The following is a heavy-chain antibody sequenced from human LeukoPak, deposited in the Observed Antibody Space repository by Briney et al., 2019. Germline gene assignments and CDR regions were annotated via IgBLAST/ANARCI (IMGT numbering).Heavy chain of an antibody. CDR3: ARYRDCSGGSCYLYYYYGMDV. CDR2: IYYSGDT. V-gene: IGHV4-30-4*01. J-gene: IGHJ6*02. D-gene: IGHD2-15*01. Sequence: SQTLSLTCTVSGSSISSGDFYWSWTRQSPGQGLEWIGYIYYSGDTYYNPSLKSRVAISVDTSKNQFSLKLSSVTAADTAVYYCARYRDCSGGSCYLYYYYGMDVWGQGTTVTVSS. CDR1: GSSISSGDFY.